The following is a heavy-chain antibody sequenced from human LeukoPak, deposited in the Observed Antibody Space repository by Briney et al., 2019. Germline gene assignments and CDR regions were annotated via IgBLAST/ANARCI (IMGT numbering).Heavy chain of an antibody. CDR2: IYYSGST. D-gene: IGHD3-3*01. J-gene: IGHJ4*02. V-gene: IGHV4-39*01. CDR3: ARQEGTIFGVGPIDY. Sequence: SSETLSLTCTVSGGSISSSNYYWGWIRQPPGKGLEWIGSIYYSGSTYYNPSLKSRVTISVDTSKNQFSLKLSSVTAADTAVYYCARQEGTIFGVGPIDYWGQGTLVTVSS. CDR1: GGSISSSNYY.